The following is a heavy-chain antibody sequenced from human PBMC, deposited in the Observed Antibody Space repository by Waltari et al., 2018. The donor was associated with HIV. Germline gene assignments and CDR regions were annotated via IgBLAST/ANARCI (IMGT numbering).Heavy chain of an antibody. J-gene: IGHJ3*02. CDR1: GFTFSSYA. Sequence: EVQLLESGGGLVQPGGSLRLSCAAPGFTFSSYAMSRVRPAPGKGLEWVSAISGSGGSTYYADSVKGRFTISRDNSKNTLYLQMNSLRAEDTAVYYCACSSSWYGDAFDIWGQGTMVTVSS. CDR3: ACSSSWYGDAFDI. D-gene: IGHD6-13*01. V-gene: IGHV3-23*01. CDR2: ISGSGGST.